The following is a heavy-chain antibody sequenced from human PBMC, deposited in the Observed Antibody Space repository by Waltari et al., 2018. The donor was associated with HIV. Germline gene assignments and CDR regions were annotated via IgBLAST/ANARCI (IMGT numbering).Heavy chain of an antibody. J-gene: IGHJ6*02. D-gene: IGHD3-16*02. Sequence: EVQLVESGGGSLQAGGSLRLSCAAYGFAFRSYYMFWVRQAPGKGLLWVSRISSGGSTTSYADSVKGRFTVSRDNARNTLYLQMNSLRAEDTAVYYCARYRPEVHYYNGMDVWGQGTTVTVSS. CDR2: ISSGGSTT. CDR1: GFAFRSYY. CDR3: ARYRPEVHYYNGMDV. V-gene: IGHV3-74*01.